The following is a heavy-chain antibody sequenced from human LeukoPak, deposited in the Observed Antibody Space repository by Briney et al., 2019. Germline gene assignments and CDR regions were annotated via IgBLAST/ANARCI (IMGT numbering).Heavy chain of an antibody. CDR2: ISGSGGST. V-gene: IGHV3-23*01. Sequence: PGGSLRLSCAASGFTFSSYAMSWVRQAPGKGLEWVSAISGSGGSTYYADSVKGRFTISRDNSKNTLYLRMNSLRAEDTAVYYCAKDPGPVPAAIFWFDPWGQGTLVTVSS. J-gene: IGHJ5*02. CDR3: AKDPGPVPAAIFWFDP. D-gene: IGHD2-2*01. CDR1: GFTFSSYA.